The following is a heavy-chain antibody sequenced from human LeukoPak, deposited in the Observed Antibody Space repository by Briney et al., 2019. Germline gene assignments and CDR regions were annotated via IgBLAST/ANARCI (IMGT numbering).Heavy chain of an antibody. Sequence: GASVKVSCKASGYTFTSYYMHWVRQATGQGLEWMGWMNPNSGNTGYAQKFQGRVTMTRNTSISTAYMELSSLRSEDTAVYYCARISRSSGWATKRNWFDPWGQGTLVTVSS. CDR3: ARISRSSGWATKRNWFDP. CDR2: MNPNSGNT. D-gene: IGHD6-19*01. CDR1: GYTFTSYY. J-gene: IGHJ5*02. V-gene: IGHV1-8*02.